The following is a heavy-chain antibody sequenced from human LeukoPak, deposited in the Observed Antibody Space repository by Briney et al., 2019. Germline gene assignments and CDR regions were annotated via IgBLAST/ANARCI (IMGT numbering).Heavy chain of an antibody. J-gene: IGHJ4*02. CDR1: GGSFNSYC. CDR3: ARGARLLGWFVVGRPPSAYCFDS. CDR2: INHSGVT. V-gene: IGHV4-34*01. D-gene: IGHD3-3*01. Sequence: PSETLSLTCAVYGGSFNSYCWTWIRQSPGKGLEWIGEINHSGVTNYNPSLKSRITMSVDTSKNQFALKLTSVTAADSAVYYCARGARLLGWFVVGRPPSAYCFDSWGLGTLVTVSS.